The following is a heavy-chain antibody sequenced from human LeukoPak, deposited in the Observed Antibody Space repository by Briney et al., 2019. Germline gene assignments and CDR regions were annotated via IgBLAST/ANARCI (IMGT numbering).Heavy chain of an antibody. Sequence: GGSLRLSCAASGFTFSSYGMHWVRQAPGKGLEWVAFIRYDGSNKYYADSVKGRFTISRDNSRNTLYLQMNSLRAEDTAVYYCAKDRHRYCSSTSCMYYFDYWGQGTLVTVSS. J-gene: IGHJ4*02. CDR1: GFTFSSYG. D-gene: IGHD2-2*01. V-gene: IGHV3-30*02. CDR2: IRYDGSNK. CDR3: AKDRHRYCSSTSCMYYFDY.